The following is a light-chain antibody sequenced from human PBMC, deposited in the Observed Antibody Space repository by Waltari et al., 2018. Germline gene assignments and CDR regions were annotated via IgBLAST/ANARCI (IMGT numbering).Light chain of an antibody. Sequence: DIQMTQSPSSVSASVGDKVTFTCRASQGITKCLAWYQQKPGRAPKLLISGASTLHSGVSPRFSGSGSGTEFTLTISDLQPEDVAIYYCQQANSFPITFGPGTRVDLK. J-gene: IGKJ3*01. V-gene: IGKV1-12*01. CDR3: QQANSFPIT. CDR1: QGITKC. CDR2: GAS.